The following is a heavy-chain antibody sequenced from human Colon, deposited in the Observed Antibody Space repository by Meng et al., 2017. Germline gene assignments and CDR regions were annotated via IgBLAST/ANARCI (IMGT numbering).Heavy chain of an antibody. Sequence: VRRVQSGAEVKKPGASVKVSCMASGYTFTNHHMHWVRQAPGQGPEWMGIITPSNGDTGYAQKFQGRVSMTRDTSTSTVYMELSGLTSEDTAMYYCAREGAASARFFDKWGQGTLVTVSS. V-gene: IGHV1-46*01. CDR2: ITPSNGDT. D-gene: IGHD6-6*01. CDR1: GYTFTNHH. CDR3: AREGAASARFFDK. J-gene: IGHJ4*02.